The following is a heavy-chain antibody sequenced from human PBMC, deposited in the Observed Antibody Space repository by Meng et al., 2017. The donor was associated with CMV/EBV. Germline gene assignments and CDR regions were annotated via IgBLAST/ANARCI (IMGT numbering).Heavy chain of an antibody. CDR1: GGSFGGYY. V-gene: IGHV4-34*01. Sequence: SETLSLTCAVYGGSFGGYYWSWIRQPPGKGLEWIGEINHSGSTNYNPSLKSRVTISVDTSKNQFSLKLSSVTAADTAVYYCARVMGHYYGSGSYPDWGQGTLVTVSS. J-gene: IGHJ4*02. CDR3: ARVMGHYYGSGSYPD. CDR2: INHSGST. D-gene: IGHD3-10*01.